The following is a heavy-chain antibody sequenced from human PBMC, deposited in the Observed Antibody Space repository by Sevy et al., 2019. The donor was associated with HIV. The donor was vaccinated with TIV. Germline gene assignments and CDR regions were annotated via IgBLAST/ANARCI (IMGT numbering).Heavy chain of an antibody. D-gene: IGHD3-22*01. CDR1: GFTVSDNY. V-gene: IGHV3-66*01. J-gene: IGHJ6*02. CDR3: ARDRYYDASGYYYYYYGMDV. CDR2: IDSDGSA. Sequence: GGSLRLSCAASGFTVSDNYMAWVRLAPGKGLEWVSLIDSDGSAYYADSVKGRFTISRGNVKNTLYLQINALRAEDTGLYFCARDRYYDASGYYYYYYGMDVWGQGTTVTVSS.